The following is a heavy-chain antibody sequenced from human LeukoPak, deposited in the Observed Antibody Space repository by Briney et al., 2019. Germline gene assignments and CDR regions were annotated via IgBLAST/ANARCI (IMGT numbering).Heavy chain of an antibody. J-gene: IGHJ3*02. CDR1: GGSISSYH. V-gene: IGHV4-4*07. Sequence: TSETLSLTCTVSGGSISSYHWSWIRQPAGKGLEWIGRIYISGSTNYNPSLKSRVTMSVDTSKNQFSLKLSSVTAADTAVYYYARVSGSAFDIWGQGTMVTVSS. CDR2: IYISGST. D-gene: IGHD3-10*01. CDR3: ARVSGSAFDI.